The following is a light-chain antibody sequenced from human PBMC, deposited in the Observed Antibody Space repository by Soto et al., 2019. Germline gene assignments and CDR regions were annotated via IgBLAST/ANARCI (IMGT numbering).Light chain of an antibody. CDR3: QQWSLYSWT. J-gene: IGKJ1*01. CDR1: QSISNS. CDR2: GTS. V-gene: IGKV1-39*01. Sequence: DIQMTQSPSSLSASVGDRVTITCRASQSISNSLNWYQQRPGKAPKLLIYGTSSLQSGVPSRFSGSGSGTDFTLTIYNLQPDDVATYYCQQWSLYSWTFRQGTKVDIK.